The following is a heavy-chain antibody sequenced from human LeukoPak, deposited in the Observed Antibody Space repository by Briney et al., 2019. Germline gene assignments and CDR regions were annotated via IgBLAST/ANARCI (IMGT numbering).Heavy chain of an antibody. CDR2: ISSSSSTI. D-gene: IGHD2-15*01. CDR1: GFTFSSYS. Sequence: RGSLRLSCAASGFTFSSYSMNWVRQAPGKGLEWVSYISSSSSTIYYADSVKGRFTISRDNAKNSLYLQMNSLRAEDTAVYYCARAQHCSGGSCYSGDYYYYYYMDVWGKGTTVTVSS. V-gene: IGHV3-48*01. CDR3: ARAQHCSGGSCYSGDYYYYYYMDV. J-gene: IGHJ6*03.